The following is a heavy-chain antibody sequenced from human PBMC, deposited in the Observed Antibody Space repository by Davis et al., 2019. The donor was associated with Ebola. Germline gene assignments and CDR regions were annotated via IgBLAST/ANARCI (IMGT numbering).Heavy chain of an antibody. D-gene: IGHD3-9*01. V-gene: IGHV4-34*01. CDR2: INHSGST. J-gene: IGHJ4*02. CDR3: ARGRGGYYDILTGYYPFDY. Sequence: SETLSLTCAVYGGSFSGYYWSWIRQPPGKGLEWIGEINHSGSTNYNPSLKSRVTISVDTSKNQFSLKLSSVTAADTAVYYCARGRGGYYDILTGYYPFDYWGQGTLVTVSS. CDR1: GGSFSGYY.